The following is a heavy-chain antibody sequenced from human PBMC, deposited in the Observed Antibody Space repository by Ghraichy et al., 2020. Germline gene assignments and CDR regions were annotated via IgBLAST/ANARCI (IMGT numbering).Heavy chain of an antibody. CDR1: GGSISSSNYF. V-gene: IGHV4-39*02. Sequence: SETLSLTCSVSGGSISSSNYFWGWIRQPPGKGLEYIGRIFYTGSTYYKPSLKSRVTISVDTSKNNFSLKLNSVTAADTAVYYCARLMIAFGGVITATHGIDIWGRRTMVTVSS. CDR3: ARLMIAFGGVITATHGIDI. J-gene: IGHJ3*02. CDR2: IFYTGST. D-gene: IGHD3-16*02.